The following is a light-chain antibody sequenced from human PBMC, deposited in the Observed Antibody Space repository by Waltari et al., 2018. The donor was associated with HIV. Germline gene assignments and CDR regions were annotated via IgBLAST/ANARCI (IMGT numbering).Light chain of an antibody. V-gene: IGLV1-51*01. CDR3: GTWDSSLSAVV. CDR2: DNS. J-gene: IGLJ1*01. Sequence: QPLLTQPPSASAAPGQKVTISCSGSTSNIGNSSVSCYQQLPGTAPKLLIYDNSERPSGIPDRFSGSKSGTSATLGITGLQTGDEADYYCGTWDSSLSAVVFGTGTKVTVL. CDR1: TSNIGNSS.